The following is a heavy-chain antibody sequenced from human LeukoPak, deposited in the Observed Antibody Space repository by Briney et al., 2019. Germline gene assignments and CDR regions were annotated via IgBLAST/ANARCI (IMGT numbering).Heavy chain of an antibody. CDR1: GFTVSNSY. V-gene: IGHV3-53*01. Sequence: GGSLRLSCAASGFTVSNSYMTWVRQAPGKGLEWVSFTYPAGTTSYADSVKGRFTISRDSSKNTLHLQMNSLRADDAAVYYCAREQAYWFGPWGQGSLVTVSS. CDR2: TYPAGTT. CDR3: AREQAYWFGP. J-gene: IGHJ5*02.